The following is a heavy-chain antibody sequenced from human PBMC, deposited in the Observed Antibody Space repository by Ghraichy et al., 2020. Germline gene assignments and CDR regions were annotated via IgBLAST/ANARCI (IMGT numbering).Heavy chain of an antibody. D-gene: IGHD3-10*01. V-gene: IGHV4-59*01. CDR2: FYNSGST. J-gene: IGHJ1*01. CDR1: GGSISSSY. CDR3: ARDGSERSFQY. Sequence: SETLSLTCTVSGGSISSSYWSWIRQPPGKGLEWIGHFYNSGSTNYNPSLKSRVTISVDTSKNQFSLKLSSVTAADTAVYYCARDGSERSFQYWGQGTLVTVSS.